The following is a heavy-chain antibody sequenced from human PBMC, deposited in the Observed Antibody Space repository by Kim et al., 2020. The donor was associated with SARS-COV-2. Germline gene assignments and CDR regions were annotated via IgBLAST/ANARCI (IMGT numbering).Heavy chain of an antibody. Sequence: GGSLRLSCAASGFTVSSNYMSWVRQAPGKGLEWVSVIYSGGSTYYADSVKGRFTISRDNSKNTLYLQMNSLRAEDTAVYYCARVDMVRGAVFDYWGQGTLVTVSS. J-gene: IGHJ4*02. CDR3: ARVDMVRGAVFDY. D-gene: IGHD3-10*01. CDR2: IYSGGST. CDR1: GFTVSSNY. V-gene: IGHV3-66*02.